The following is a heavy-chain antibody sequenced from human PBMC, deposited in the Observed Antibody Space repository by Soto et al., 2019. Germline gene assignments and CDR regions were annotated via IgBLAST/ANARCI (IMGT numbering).Heavy chain of an antibody. J-gene: IGHJ6*02. Sequence: QVQLVQSGAEVKKPGASVKVSCKASGYTFTSYGISWVRQAPGQGLEWMGWISAYNGNTNYAQKLQGRVTMTTDTSTSTAYMALRSLRSDDTAVYYCARAGYCSGGSCYSQREYYYYGMDVWGQGTTVTVSS. CDR3: ARAGYCSGGSCYSQREYYYYGMDV. CDR1: GYTFTSYG. V-gene: IGHV1-18*01. CDR2: ISAYNGNT. D-gene: IGHD2-15*01.